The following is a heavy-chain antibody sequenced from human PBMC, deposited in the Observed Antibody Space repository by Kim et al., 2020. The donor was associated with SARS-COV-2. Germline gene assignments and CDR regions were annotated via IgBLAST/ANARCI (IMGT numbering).Heavy chain of an antibody. CDR1: GFTFDDYA. V-gene: IGHV3-9*01. D-gene: IGHD3-9*01. J-gene: IGHJ4*02. CDR2: ISWNSGSI. Sequence: GGSLRLSCAASGFTFDDYAMHWVRQAPGKGLEWVSGISWNSGSIGYADSVKGRFTISRDNAKNSLYLQMNSLRAEDTALYYCAKDKAADILTGYHDYWGQGTLVTVSS. CDR3: AKDKAADILTGYHDY.